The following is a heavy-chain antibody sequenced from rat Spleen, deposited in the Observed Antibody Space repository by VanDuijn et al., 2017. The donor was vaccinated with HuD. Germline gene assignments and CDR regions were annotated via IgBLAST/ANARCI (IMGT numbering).Heavy chain of an antibody. Sequence: EVQLVESGGGLVQPGRSMKLSCAASGFTFSNYGMAWVRQAPKKGLEWVAYISTGGGNTYYRDSVKGRFTISRDNAKSTLYLQMNSLRSEDTATYYCTRDGEEYTTDQRDYWGQGVMVTVSS. CDR2: ISTGGGNT. D-gene: IGHD1-6*01. J-gene: IGHJ2*01. CDR3: TRDGEEYTTDQRDY. CDR1: GFTFSNYG. V-gene: IGHV5-25*01.